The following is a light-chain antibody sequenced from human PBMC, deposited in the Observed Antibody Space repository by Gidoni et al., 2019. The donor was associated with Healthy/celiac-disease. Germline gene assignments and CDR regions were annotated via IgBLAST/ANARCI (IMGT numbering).Light chain of an antibody. CDR3: QQRSNWPPGLT. Sequence: EMALTQSPATLSLSPGERATLSCRASQSVSSYLAWYQQKPGQPPRLLVYDASNRATGIPARFSGSGSGTDFTLTISSLEPEDFAVYYCQQRSNWPPGLTFXGXTKVEIK. CDR1: QSVSSY. J-gene: IGKJ4*01. CDR2: DAS. V-gene: IGKV3-11*01.